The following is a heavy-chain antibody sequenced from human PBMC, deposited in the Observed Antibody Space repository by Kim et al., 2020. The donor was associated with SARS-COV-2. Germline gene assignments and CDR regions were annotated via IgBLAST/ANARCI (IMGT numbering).Heavy chain of an antibody. CDR1: GGSFSGYY. Sequence: SETLSLTCAVYGGSFSGYYWSWIRQPPGKGLEWIGEINHSGSTNYNPSLKSRVTISVDTSKNQFSLKLSSVTAADTAVYYCARSNVLLWFGELFGGQPFDYWGQGTLVTVSS. CDR3: ARSNVLLWFGELFGGQPFDY. V-gene: IGHV4-34*01. CDR2: INHSGST. D-gene: IGHD3-10*01. J-gene: IGHJ4*02.